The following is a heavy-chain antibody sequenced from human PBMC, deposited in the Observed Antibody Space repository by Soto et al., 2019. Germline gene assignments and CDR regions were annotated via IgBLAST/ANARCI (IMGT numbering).Heavy chain of an antibody. CDR1: TFTFTSSA. J-gene: IGHJ4*02. Sequence: QMQLVQSGPEVKKPGTSVKVSCKASTFTFTSSAVQWVRQARGQRLEWIGWIVVGSGNTKYAQNFQVRVTITSDMSSGTAYLELSSLRSEDTAVYYCATHREGATYYFDYWGQGTLLTVSS. CDR3: ATHREGATYYFDY. V-gene: IGHV1-58*01. D-gene: IGHD1-26*01. CDR2: IVVGSGNT.